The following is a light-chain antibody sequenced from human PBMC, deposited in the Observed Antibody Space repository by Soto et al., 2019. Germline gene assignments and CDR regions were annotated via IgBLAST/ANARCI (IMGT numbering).Light chain of an antibody. J-gene: IGKJ2*01. V-gene: IGKV1-5*03. CDR2: KAS. Sequence: DIPMTQSPSTLSASVGDRVTITCRASQSISSWLAWYQQKPGKAPKLLIYKASSLESGVPSRFSGSGSGTEFTLTISSLQPDDFATYYCQQYNSYRMYTFGQGTKLEIK. CDR1: QSISSW. CDR3: QQYNSYRMYT.